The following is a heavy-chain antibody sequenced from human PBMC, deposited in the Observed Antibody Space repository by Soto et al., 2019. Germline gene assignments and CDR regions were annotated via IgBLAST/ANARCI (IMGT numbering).Heavy chain of an antibody. CDR2: INHSGST. CDR3: LRVEASVSGRNRYAF. Sequence: NPSETLSLTCAVYGGSLRGSYWTWIRQPPGKGLEWIGEINHSGSTNYNPSLKSRVTISVDTSKNQFSLKLTSVTAANTAVYYCLRVEASVSGRNRYAFWGQGTPVIVSS. J-gene: IGHJ4*02. D-gene: IGHD2-15*01. CDR1: GGSLRGSY. V-gene: IGHV4-34*01.